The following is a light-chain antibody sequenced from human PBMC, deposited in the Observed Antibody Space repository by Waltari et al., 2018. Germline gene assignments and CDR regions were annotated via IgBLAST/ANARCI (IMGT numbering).Light chain of an antibody. CDR3: QQYGSSPIT. Sequence: EVVLTQSPGTLSLSPGERATVSCRASQSVTSTYLAWYRQKPGQAPSLLIYGASSRAPGIPDRFSGSGSGTDFTLTISRLEPEDFAVYICQQYGSSPITFGQGTRLEIK. J-gene: IGKJ5*01. V-gene: IGKV3-20*01. CDR2: GAS. CDR1: QSVTSTY.